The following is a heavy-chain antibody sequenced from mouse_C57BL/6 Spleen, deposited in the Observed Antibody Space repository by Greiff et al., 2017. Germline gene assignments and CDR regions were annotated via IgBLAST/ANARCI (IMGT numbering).Heavy chain of an antibody. V-gene: IGHV1-15*01. Sequence: QVHVKQSGAELVRPGASVTLSCEASGYTFTDYEMHWVKQTPVHGLEWIGAIDPETGGTAYNQKFKGKAILTADKSSSTAYMDLRSLTSEDSAVYYCTRSEGRDYWGQGTTLTVSS. CDR1: GYTFTDYE. CDR2: IDPETGGT. J-gene: IGHJ2*01. CDR3: TRSEGRDY.